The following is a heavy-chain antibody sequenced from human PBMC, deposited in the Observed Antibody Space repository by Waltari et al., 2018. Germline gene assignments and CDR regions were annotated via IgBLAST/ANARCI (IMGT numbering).Heavy chain of an antibody. V-gene: IGHV3-48*03. CDR3: ARNDYGDSYAFDI. Sequence: EVQLVESGGGLVQPGGSLRLSCAASGFTFSSYDMNWVRQAPGKGLEWVSYISSSGSTIYYADSVKGRFIISRDNAKNSLYLQMNSLRAEDTAVYYCARNDYGDSYAFDIWGQGTMVTVSS. CDR2: ISSSGSTI. CDR1: GFTFSSYD. J-gene: IGHJ3*02. D-gene: IGHD4-17*01.